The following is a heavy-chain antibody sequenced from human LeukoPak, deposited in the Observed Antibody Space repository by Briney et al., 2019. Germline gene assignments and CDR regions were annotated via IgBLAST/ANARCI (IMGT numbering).Heavy chain of an antibody. CDR1: GFTFSSYG. V-gene: IGHV3-30*02. CDR3: AKKGVVVPALPAAFDI. D-gene: IGHD2-2*01. J-gene: IGHJ3*02. Sequence: GGSLRLSCAASGFTFSSYGMHRVRQAPGKGLEWVAFIRYDGSNKYYADSVKGRFTISRDNSKNTLYLQMNSLRAEDTAVYYCAKKGVVVPALPAAFDIWGQGTMVTVSS. CDR2: IRYDGSNK.